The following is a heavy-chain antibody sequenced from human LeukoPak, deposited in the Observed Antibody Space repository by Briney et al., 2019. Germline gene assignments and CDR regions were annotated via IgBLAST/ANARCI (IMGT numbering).Heavy chain of an antibody. J-gene: IGHJ4*02. CDR1: GFTLSSYW. CDR2: INGDGSSA. V-gene: IGHV3-74*01. D-gene: IGHD1/OR15-1a*01. CDR3: AKQMRD. Sequence: GGSLRLSCAASGFTLSSYWMHWVRQVPGKGLVWASQINGDGSSAYYADSVKGRFTISRDNAKNTLYLQVNNLRAEDTAVYYCAKQMRDWGQGTLVTVSS.